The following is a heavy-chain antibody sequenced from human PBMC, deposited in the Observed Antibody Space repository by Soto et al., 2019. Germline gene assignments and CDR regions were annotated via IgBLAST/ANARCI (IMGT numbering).Heavy chain of an antibody. Sequence: ASVKVSCKASGYTFTSYYMHWVRQAPGQGLEWMGIINPSGGSTSYAQKFQGRVTMTRDTSTSTVYMELSSLRSEDTAVYYCARERTYYYDSSGYYDYLDYWGQGTLVTVSS. J-gene: IGHJ4*02. CDR1: GYTFTSYY. V-gene: IGHV1-46*03. CDR2: INPSGGST. D-gene: IGHD3-22*01. CDR3: ARERTYYYDSSGYYDYLDY.